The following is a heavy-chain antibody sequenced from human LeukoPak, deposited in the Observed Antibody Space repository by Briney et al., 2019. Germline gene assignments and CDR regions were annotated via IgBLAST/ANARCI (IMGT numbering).Heavy chain of an antibody. V-gene: IGHV4-59*01. CDR3: ARDDYRGVTNFDP. J-gene: IGHJ5*02. CDR1: GSSISPYF. D-gene: IGHD3-10*01. Sequence: SETLSLTCTVSGSSISPYFWSWMRQTPGKGLEWIGHISYTGSTNYNPALKSRVTISVDTSKNQFSLQLTSVTAADTAVYYCARDDYRGVTNFDPWGQGTLVTVSS. CDR2: ISYTGST.